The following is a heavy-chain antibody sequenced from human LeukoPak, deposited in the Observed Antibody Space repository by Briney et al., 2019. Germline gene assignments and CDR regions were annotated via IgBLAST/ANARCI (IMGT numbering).Heavy chain of an antibody. CDR3: ARDGYSGSYFLPYFDY. J-gene: IGHJ4*02. D-gene: IGHD1-26*01. CDR1: GGSISSGGYY. Sequence: SETLSLTCTVSGGSISSGGYYWSWIRQHPGKGLEWIGYIYYSGSTYYNPSLKSRVTISVDTSKSQFSLKLSSVTAADTAVYYCARDGYSGSYFLPYFDYWGQGTLVTVSS. V-gene: IGHV4-31*03. CDR2: IYYSGST.